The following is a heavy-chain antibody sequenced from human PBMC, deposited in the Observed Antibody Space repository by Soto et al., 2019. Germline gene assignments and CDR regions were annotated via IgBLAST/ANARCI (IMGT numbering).Heavy chain of an antibody. V-gene: IGHV3-30*18. Sequence: QVQLVESGGGVVQPWRSLRLSCAASGFTFSSYGMHWFSQSPGKGLEWVAVISYDGSNKYYADSVKGRFTISRDNAKNPLYLQMNSLRAEDTAVYYCAKELAAGTNYYEGMDVRGQGTTVTVAS. CDR1: GFTFSSYG. D-gene: IGHD6-13*01. J-gene: IGHJ6*02. CDR3: AKELAAGTNYYEGMDV. CDR2: ISYDGSNK.